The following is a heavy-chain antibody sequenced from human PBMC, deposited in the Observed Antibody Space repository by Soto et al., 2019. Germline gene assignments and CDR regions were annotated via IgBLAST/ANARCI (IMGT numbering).Heavy chain of an antibody. CDR2: IYYSGST. V-gene: IGHV4-59*01. CDR3: ARTWGSPNLY. CDR1: GGSLSSYY. Sequence: KPSETLSLTCVVSGGSLSSYYWSWIRQPPGKGLEWIGYIYYSGSTNYNPSLKSRVTISVDTSKNQFSLKLSSVTAADSAVYYCARTWGSPNLYSGPATLVSVS. J-gene: IGHJ4*02. D-gene: IGHD3-16*01.